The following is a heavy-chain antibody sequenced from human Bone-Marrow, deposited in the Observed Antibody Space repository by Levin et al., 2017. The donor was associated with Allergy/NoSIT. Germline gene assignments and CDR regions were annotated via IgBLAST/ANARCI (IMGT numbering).Heavy chain of an antibody. J-gene: IGHJ6*03. CDR2: INPHNDAT. D-gene: IGHD6-25*01. CDR3: ARGRLEPSGFLKYCMAV. V-gene: IGHV1-2*02. Sequence: ASVKVSCKASDYIFSDYYIQWVRQTPGQGLEWVGWINPHNDATHYAEKFQGRVTITGDTSMSTSFMELSNLESDDTAVYYCARGRLEPSGFLKYCMAVWGKGTTVFVS. CDR1: DYIFSDYY.